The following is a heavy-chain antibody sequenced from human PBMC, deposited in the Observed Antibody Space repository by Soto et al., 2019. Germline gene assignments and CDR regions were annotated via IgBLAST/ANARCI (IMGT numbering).Heavy chain of an antibody. J-gene: IGHJ4*02. D-gene: IGHD1-26*01. V-gene: IGHV3-33*01. CDR3: ARDGVGATTYFGYFDY. Sequence: QVHLVESGGGVVQPGRSLRLSCAASGFTFSGYGMHWVRQAPGKGLEWVAVLRYDGSNTYYADSVKGRFTISRDNPKNPLYLQMNSLRPEDTAVYYCARDGVGATTYFGYFDYWGQGTLVTVSA. CDR1: GFTFSGYG. CDR2: LRYDGSNT.